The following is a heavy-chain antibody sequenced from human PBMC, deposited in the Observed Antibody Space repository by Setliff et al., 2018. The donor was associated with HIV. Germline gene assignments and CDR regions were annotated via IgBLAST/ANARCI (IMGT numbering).Heavy chain of an antibody. CDR2: INAGNGNT. CDR3: ARDRFGDPYYYYYMNV. V-gene: IGHV1-3*01. J-gene: IGHJ6*03. CDR1: GYTFTSYA. D-gene: IGHD3-16*01. Sequence: ASVKVSCKASGYTFTSYAMHWVRQAPGQRLEWMGWINAGNGNTKYSQKFQGRVTITRDTSASTAYMELSSLRSEDTAVYYCARDRFGDPYYYYYMNVWGKGTTVTVSS.